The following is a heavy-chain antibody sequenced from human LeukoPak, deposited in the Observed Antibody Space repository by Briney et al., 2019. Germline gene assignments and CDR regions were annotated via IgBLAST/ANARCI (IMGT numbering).Heavy chain of an antibody. V-gene: IGHV3-53*01. D-gene: IGHD2-21*02. CDR1: GFTVSTNF. Sequence: GGSLGLSCAASGFTVSTNFMSWVRQAPGKGLEWVSVIYSDYSTYYADSVKGRFTISRDNSKNTLYLQMNSLRAEDTAVYYCARGVRAGVTAPKDWGQGTLVTVSS. CDR3: ARGVRAGVTAPKD. CDR2: IYSDYST. J-gene: IGHJ4*02.